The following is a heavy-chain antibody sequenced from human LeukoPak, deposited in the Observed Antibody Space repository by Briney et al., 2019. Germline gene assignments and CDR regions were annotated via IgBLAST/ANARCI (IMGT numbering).Heavy chain of an antibody. V-gene: IGHV4-4*07. J-gene: IGHJ3*02. CDR2: IYTSGST. CDR3: ATPRAEYQLLYVNAFDI. CDR1: GGSISSYY. Sequence: PSETLSLTCTVSGGSISSYYWSWIRQPAGKGLEWIGRIYTSGSTNYNPSLKSRVTMSVDTSKNQFSLKLGSVTAADTAVYYCATPRAEYQLLYVNAFDIWGQGTMVTVSS. D-gene: IGHD2-2*02.